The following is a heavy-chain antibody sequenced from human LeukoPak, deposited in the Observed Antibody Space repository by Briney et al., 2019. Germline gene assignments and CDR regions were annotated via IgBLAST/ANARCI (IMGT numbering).Heavy chain of an antibody. CDR3: VRLFRNWSDGGVDQ. Sequence: PGAPLKISSKASGSHFPKYWIGWVRQMSGKGLEWMGIIYPSDSDTRYSPSSQGQVSISADTSISTAYLQWSSLQASDTAMYYCVRLFRNWSDGGVDQWGQGTLVTVSS. CDR2: IYPSDSDT. CDR1: GSHFPKYW. D-gene: IGHD1-1*01. V-gene: IGHV5-51*01. J-gene: IGHJ4*02.